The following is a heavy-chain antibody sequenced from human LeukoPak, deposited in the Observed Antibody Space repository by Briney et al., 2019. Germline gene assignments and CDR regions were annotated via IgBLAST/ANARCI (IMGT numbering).Heavy chain of an antibody. J-gene: IGHJ4*02. CDR2: ISYDGNIK. D-gene: IGHD4/OR15-4a*01. CDR1: GFSFTSYN. Sequence: GTSLRLSCAVSGFSFTSYNFHWVRQAPGKGLQGLGFISYDGNIKYEDSVKGRFTISRDNSKNTLYLQMNSLRAEDTAIYYCGRDFVNGAKARFDCWGQGTLVTVSS. V-gene: IGHV3-30*03. CDR3: GRDFVNGAKARFDC.